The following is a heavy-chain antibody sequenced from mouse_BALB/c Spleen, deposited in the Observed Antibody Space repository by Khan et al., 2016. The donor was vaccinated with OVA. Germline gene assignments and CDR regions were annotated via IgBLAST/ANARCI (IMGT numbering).Heavy chain of an antibody. V-gene: IGHV5-6*02. CDR2: VSTGGGYT. D-gene: IGHD1-1*01. Sequence: VELVESGGDLVKPGGSLKLSCAASGFTFSTYGMSWVHQTPDKRLEWVATVSTGGGYTYYPDSVKGRFTISRDNAKNTLYLQMSGLKSEDTAMFYCTRLAYYYDSEGFAYWGQGTLVTVSA. J-gene: IGHJ3*01. CDR1: GFTFSTYG. CDR3: TRLAYYYDSEGFAY.